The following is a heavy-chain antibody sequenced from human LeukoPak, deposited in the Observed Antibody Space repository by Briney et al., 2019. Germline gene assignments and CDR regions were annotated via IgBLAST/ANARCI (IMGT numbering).Heavy chain of an antibody. CDR2: IGSSGITI. CDR1: GFTFSNSE. Sequence: GGSLRLSCGASGFTFSNSEMNWVRQAPGRGLEWVSYIGSSGITIYYADSVKGRFTISRDNAKNSLYLQMNSLRAEDTAVYYCARVDVVTTVLYWGQGTLVTVSP. V-gene: IGHV3-48*03. D-gene: IGHD4-17*01. CDR3: ARVDVVTTVLY. J-gene: IGHJ4*02.